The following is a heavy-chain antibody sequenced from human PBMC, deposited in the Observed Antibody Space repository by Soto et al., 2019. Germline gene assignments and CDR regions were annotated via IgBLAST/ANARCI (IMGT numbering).Heavy chain of an antibody. CDR1: GFTFSSYA. CDR3: AKVIVARCGMDV. CDR2: ISGSAITT. V-gene: IGHV3-23*01. J-gene: IGHJ6*02. D-gene: IGHD6-6*01. Sequence: EVQLLDSGGGLVQPGGSLRLSCAASGFTFSSYAMSWVRQAPGKGLEWVSAISGSAITTYYADSVKGRFTISRDNSKNPVYLQMNSLRAEDTAIYYCAKVIVARCGMDVWGRGTTVTVSS.